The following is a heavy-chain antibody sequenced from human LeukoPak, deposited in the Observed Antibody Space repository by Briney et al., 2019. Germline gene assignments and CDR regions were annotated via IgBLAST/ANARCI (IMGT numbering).Heavy chain of an antibody. Sequence: GGSLRLSCAASGFTFTSYGMHWVRQAPGKGLEWVAFIRYDGSNKYYADSVKGRFTISRDNSKNTLYLQMSSLRAEDTAVYYCAEQWLVPYYGMDVWGQGTTVTVSS. CDR1: GFTFTSYG. V-gene: IGHV3-30*02. J-gene: IGHJ6*02. CDR2: IRYDGSNK. CDR3: AEQWLVPYYGMDV. D-gene: IGHD6-19*01.